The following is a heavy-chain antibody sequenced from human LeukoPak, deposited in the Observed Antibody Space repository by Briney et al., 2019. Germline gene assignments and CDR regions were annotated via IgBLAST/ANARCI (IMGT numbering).Heavy chain of an antibody. CDR3: ARDGGRAYYYDSSGYPFFDY. Sequence: GGSLRLSCAASGFTFSSYSMNWVRQAPGKGLEWVSSISSSSSYIYYADSVKGRFTISRDNAKNSLYLQMNSLRAEDTAVYYCARDGGRAYYYDSSGYPFFDYWGQGTLVTVSP. V-gene: IGHV3-21*01. CDR1: GFTFSSYS. J-gene: IGHJ4*02. CDR2: ISSSSSYI. D-gene: IGHD3-22*01.